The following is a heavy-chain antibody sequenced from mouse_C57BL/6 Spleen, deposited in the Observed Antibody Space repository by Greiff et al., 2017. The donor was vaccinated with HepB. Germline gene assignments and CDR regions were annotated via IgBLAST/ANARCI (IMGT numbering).Heavy chain of an antibody. CDR2: IYPGDGDT. D-gene: IGHD1-1*01. V-gene: IGHV1-82*01. CDR1: GYAFSSSW. Sequence: VQLQQSGPELVKPGASVKISCKASGYAFSSSWMYWVKQRPGKGLEWIGRIYPGDGDTNYNGKFKGKSTLTADKSSNTAYMQLSSLTSEDSAVYFCAREYYYGISFPFAFWGQGTLVTVSA. J-gene: IGHJ3*01. CDR3: AREYYYGISFPFAF.